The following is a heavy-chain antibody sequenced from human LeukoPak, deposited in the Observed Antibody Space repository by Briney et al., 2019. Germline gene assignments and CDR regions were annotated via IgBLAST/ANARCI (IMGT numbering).Heavy chain of an antibody. CDR1: GFTFSSYA. J-gene: IGHJ4*02. D-gene: IGHD6-19*01. CDR3: AKTTGQQWLPWDY. CDR2: ISGSGGST. V-gene: IGHV3-23*01. Sequence: PGGSLRLSCAASGFTFSSYAMSWVRQAPGKGLEWVSAISGSGGSTYYADSVKGRFTISRDNSENTLYLQMNSLRAEDTAVYYCAKTTGQQWLPWDYWGQGTLVTVSS.